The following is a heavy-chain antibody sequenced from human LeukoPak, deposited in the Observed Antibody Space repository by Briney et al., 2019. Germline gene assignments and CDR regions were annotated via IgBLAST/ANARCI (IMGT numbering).Heavy chain of an antibody. CDR3: ARQFSYYDFWSGYPFDY. Sequence: KPGGSLRLSCTASGFTFSSYAMAWVRQPPGKGLEWIGSIYYSGSTYYNPSLKSRVTISVNTSKNQFSLKLSSVTAADTAVYYCARQFSYYDFWSGYPFDYWGQGTLVTVSS. J-gene: IGHJ4*02. CDR1: GFTFSSYA. D-gene: IGHD3-3*01. CDR2: IYYSGST. V-gene: IGHV4-39*01.